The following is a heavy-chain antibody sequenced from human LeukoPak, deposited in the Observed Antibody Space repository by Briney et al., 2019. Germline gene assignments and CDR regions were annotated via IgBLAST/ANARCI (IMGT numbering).Heavy chain of an antibody. CDR2: ISGSGGST. Sequence: PAGSLRLSCAASGFTFSSYAMSWVRQAPGKGLEWLSAISGSGGSTYYADPVKGRFTISRDNSKNTLDLQMNRLRAEDTAVYYCAKVRNLHILVVTSYFDYWGQGTLVTVSS. J-gene: IGHJ4*02. CDR3: AKVRNLHILVVTSYFDY. CDR1: GFTFSSYA. D-gene: IGHD2-21*02. V-gene: IGHV3-23*01.